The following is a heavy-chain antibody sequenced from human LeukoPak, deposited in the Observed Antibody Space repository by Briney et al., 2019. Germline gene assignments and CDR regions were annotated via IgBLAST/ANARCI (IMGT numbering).Heavy chain of an antibody. CDR2: IDGSGNT. J-gene: IGHJ4*02. CDR1: GASISSYY. V-gene: IGHV4-4*07. D-gene: IGHD6-19*01. CDR3: ARDGGSGWFDY. Sequence: SSETLSLTCTVSGASISSYYWSWIRQPAGKGLEWIGRIDGSGNTNYNPSLKSRISVSVDTSKNQVSLKLSYATAADTAVYYCARDGGSGWFDYWGQGTLVTVSS.